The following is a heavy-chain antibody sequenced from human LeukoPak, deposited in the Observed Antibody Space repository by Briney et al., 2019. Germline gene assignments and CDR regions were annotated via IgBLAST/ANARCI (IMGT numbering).Heavy chain of an antibody. CDR2: INPNSGGT. CDR3: APENPKTGTTGY. CDR1: GYTFTGYY. V-gene: IGHV1-2*06. D-gene: IGHD1-7*01. Sequence: ASVKVSCKASGYTFTGYYMHWVRQAPGQGLEWMGRINPNSGGTNYAQKFQGRVTMTRDTSISTAYMELSRLRSDDTAVYYCAPENPKTGTTGYWGQGTLVTVSS. J-gene: IGHJ4*02.